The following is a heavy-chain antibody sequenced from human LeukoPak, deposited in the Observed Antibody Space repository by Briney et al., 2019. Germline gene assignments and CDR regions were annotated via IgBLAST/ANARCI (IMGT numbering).Heavy chain of an antibody. CDR1: GFTFSSYS. V-gene: IGHV3-21*01. CDR2: ISSSSSYI. J-gene: IGHJ3*02. CDR3: ARNLLDAFDI. Sequence: GGSLRLSCAASGFTFSSYSMNWVRQAPGKGLEWVSSISSSSSYIYYADSVKGRFTISRDNAKNSLYLQMNSLRVEDTAVYYCARNLLDAFDIWGQGTMVTASS.